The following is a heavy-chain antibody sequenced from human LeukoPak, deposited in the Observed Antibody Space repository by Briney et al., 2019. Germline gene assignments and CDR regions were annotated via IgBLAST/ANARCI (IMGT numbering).Heavy chain of an antibody. J-gene: IGHJ4*02. V-gene: IGHV3-30*04. D-gene: IGHD6-13*01. Sequence: GGSLRLSCAASGFTFSSYAVHWVRQAPGKGLEWVAVISYDGSNKYYADSVKGRFTISRDNSKNTLYLQMNSLRAEDTAVYYCARAEGSSSWPDNWGQGTLVTVSS. CDR1: GFTFSSYA. CDR3: ARAEGSSSWPDN. CDR2: ISYDGSNK.